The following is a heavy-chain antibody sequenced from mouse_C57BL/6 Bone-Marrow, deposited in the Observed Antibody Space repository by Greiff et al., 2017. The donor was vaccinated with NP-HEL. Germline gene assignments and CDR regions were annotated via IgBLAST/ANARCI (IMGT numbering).Heavy chain of an antibody. J-gene: IGHJ2*01. V-gene: IGHV1-72*01. D-gene: IGHD1-1*01. Sequence: QVQLQQPGAELVKPGASVKLSCKASGYTFTSYLMHWVKQRPGRGLEWIGRIDPNSGGTKYNEKFKSKATLTVDKPSSTAYMQLNSLTSEDSAVYYGVRYYYGSSYFDYWGQGNTITVTS. CDR3: VRYYYGSSYFDY. CDR2: IDPNSGGT. CDR1: GYTFTSYL.